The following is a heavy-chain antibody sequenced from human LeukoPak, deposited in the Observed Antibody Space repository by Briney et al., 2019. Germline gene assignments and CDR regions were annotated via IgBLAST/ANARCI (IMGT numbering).Heavy chain of an antibody. CDR3: AREEWELLPDY. CDR1: GFTFSSYA. D-gene: IGHD1-26*01. CDR2: ISYDGSNK. Sequence: QPGGSLRLSCAASGFTFSSYAMHWVRQAPGKGLEWVAVISYDGSNKYYADSAKGRFTISRDNSKNTLYLQMNSLRAEDTAVYYCAREEWELLPDYWGQGTLVTVSS. J-gene: IGHJ4*02. V-gene: IGHV3-30-3*01.